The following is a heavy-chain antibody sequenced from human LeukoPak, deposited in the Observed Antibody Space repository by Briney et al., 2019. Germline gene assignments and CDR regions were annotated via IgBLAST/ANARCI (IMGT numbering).Heavy chain of an antibody. V-gene: IGHV4-34*01. Sequence: SETLSLTCAVYGGSFSGYYWSWIRQPPGKGLEWIGEINHSGSTNYNPSLKSRVTISVDTSKNQFSLKLSSVTAADTAVYYCARASLGDYVWGSHRRKNWFDPWGQGTLVTVSS. J-gene: IGHJ5*02. D-gene: IGHD3-16*02. CDR1: GGSFSGYY. CDR3: ARASLGDYVWGSHRRKNWFDP. CDR2: INHSGST.